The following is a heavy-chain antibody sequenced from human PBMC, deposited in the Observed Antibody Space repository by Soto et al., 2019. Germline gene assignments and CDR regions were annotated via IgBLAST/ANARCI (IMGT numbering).Heavy chain of an antibody. D-gene: IGHD1-26*01. CDR1: GFTFSSYA. V-gene: IGHV3-23*01. Sequence: LRLSCAASGFTFSSYAMSWVRQAPGKGLEWVSAISGSGGSTYYADSAKGRFTISRDNSKNTLYLQMNSLRAEDTAVYYCANYGGSYRFDYWGQGTLVTVSS. CDR3: ANYGGSYRFDY. CDR2: ISGSGGST. J-gene: IGHJ4*02.